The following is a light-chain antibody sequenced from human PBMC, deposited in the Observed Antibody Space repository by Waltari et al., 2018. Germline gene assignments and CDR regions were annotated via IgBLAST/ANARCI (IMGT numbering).Light chain of an antibody. CDR3: MQGLLPPLT. CDR2: DVS. Sequence: IVMTQTPPSLSVTPGQSASISCKSNQSLLYSDGKTSLHWYLQRPGQSPQLLIYDVSSRFAGVPDRISGRGSGTDFTLEISRVEAEDVGVYYCMQGLLPPLTFGGGTKVEIK. CDR1: QSLLYSDGKTS. J-gene: IGKJ4*01. V-gene: IGKV2-29*02.